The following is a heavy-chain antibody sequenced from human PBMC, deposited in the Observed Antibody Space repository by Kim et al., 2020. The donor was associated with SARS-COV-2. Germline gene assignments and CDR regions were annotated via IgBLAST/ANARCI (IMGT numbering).Heavy chain of an antibody. CDR3: ARGRRDSSGCHGIDC. CDR2: INHSGST. V-gene: IGHV4-34*01. Sequence: SETLSLTCAVYGGSFSGYYWSWIRQPPGKGLEWIGEINHSGSTNYNPSLKSRVTISVDTSKNQFSLKLSSVTAADTAVYYCARGRRDSSGCHGIDCWGQGTLVTVSS. D-gene: IGHD6-19*01. J-gene: IGHJ4*02. CDR1: GGSFSGYY.